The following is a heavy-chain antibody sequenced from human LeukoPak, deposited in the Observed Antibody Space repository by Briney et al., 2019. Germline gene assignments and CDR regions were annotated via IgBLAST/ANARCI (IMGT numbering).Heavy chain of an antibody. Sequence: ASVKVSCKASGYTFTYYYIHWVRQAPGQGLEWMGIINPSGGSTTYAQKFQGRVTMTRDTSTSTVYMELSSLRSEDTAVYYCARDMTDYIAVAGNNWFDPWGQGTLVTVSS. D-gene: IGHD6-19*01. CDR2: INPSGGST. CDR3: ARDMTDYIAVAGNNWFDP. J-gene: IGHJ5*02. V-gene: IGHV1-46*01. CDR1: GYTFTYYY.